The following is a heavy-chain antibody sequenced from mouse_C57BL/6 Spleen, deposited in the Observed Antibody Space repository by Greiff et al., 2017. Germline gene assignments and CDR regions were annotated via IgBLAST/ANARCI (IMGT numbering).Heavy chain of an antibody. V-gene: IGHV5-17*01. CDR3: ARPEYYYAMDY. J-gene: IGHJ4*01. CDR2: ISSGSSTI. Sequence: EVHLVESGGGLVKPGGSLKLSCAASGFTFSDYGMHWVRQAPEKGLEWVAYISSGSSTIYYADTVKGRFTISRDNAKNTLFLQMTSLRSEDTAMYYCARPEYYYAMDYWGQGTSVTVSS. CDR1: GFTFSDYG.